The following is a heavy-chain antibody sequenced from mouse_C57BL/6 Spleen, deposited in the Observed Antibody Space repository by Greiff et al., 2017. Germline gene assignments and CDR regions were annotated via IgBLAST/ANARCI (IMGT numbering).Heavy chain of an antibody. J-gene: IGHJ4*01. V-gene: IGHV1-66*01. D-gene: IGHD1-2*01. Sequence: QVQLQQSGPELVKPGASVKISCKASGYSFTSYYIHWVKQRPGQGLEWIGWIYPGSGNTKYNEKFKGKATLTADTSSSTAYMQLSSLTSEDSAVYCYANDYYGSDMDYWGQGTSVTVAS. CDR3: ANDYYGSDMDY. CDR1: GYSFTSYY. CDR2: IYPGSGNT.